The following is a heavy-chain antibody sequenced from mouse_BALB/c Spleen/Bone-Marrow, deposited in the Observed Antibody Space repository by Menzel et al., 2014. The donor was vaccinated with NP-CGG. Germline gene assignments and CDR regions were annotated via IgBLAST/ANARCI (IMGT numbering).Heavy chain of an antibody. J-gene: IGHJ2*01. CDR2: IDPANGNT. D-gene: IGHD2-2*01. CDR1: GFNIKDTY. V-gene: IGHV14-3*02. Sequence: VQLQQSGAELVKPGASVKLSGTASGFNIKDTYMRWVKQRPEQGLEWIGRIDPANGNTKYDPKFQGKATITADTSSNTAYLQLSSLTSEDTAVYYCASYVYGYYFDYWGQGTTLTVSS. CDR3: ASYVYGYYFDY.